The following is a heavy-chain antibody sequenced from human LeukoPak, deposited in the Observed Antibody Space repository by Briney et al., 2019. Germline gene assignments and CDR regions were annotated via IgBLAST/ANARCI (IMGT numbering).Heavy chain of an antibody. D-gene: IGHD6-13*01. CDR3: ARYSGWYGPYFFDY. Sequence: PSETLSLTCTVSGGSISSYYWSWIRQPAGKGLEWIGRIYTSGSTNYNPSLKSRVIMSVDTSKNQFSLNLSSVTAADTAVYYCARYSGWYGPYFFDYWGQGTLVTVSS. CDR1: GGSISSYY. CDR2: IYTSGST. V-gene: IGHV4-4*07. J-gene: IGHJ4*02.